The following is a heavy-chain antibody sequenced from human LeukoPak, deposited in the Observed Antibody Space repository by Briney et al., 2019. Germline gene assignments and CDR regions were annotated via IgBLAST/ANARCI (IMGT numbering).Heavy chain of an antibody. CDR2: TYYRSKWYN. J-gene: IGHJ5*02. D-gene: IGHD6-19*01. Sequence: SQTLSLTCAISGDSVSSNSATWNWIRQSPSRGLEWLGRTYYRSKWYNDYAVSVKSRLTINVDTSKNQFSLQLNSVTPEDTAVYYCARGLREQWLVAQFWFDPWGQGTLVTVSS. V-gene: IGHV6-1*01. CDR1: GDSVSSNSAT. CDR3: ARGLREQWLVAQFWFDP.